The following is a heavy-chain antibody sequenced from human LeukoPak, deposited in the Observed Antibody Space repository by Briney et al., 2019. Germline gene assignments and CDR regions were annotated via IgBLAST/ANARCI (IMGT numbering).Heavy chain of an antibody. D-gene: IGHD3-22*01. J-gene: IGHJ4*02. CDR1: GGSISSYY. Sequence: SETLSLTCTVSGGSISSYYWSWIRQPPGKGLEWIGYIYYNGSTNYNPSLKSRVTISVDTSKNQFSLKLSSVTAADTAVYYCARVHYYDSSGYYDPNYFDYWGQGTLVTVSS. CDR3: ARVHYYDSSGYYDPNYFDY. CDR2: IYYNGST. V-gene: IGHV4-59*01.